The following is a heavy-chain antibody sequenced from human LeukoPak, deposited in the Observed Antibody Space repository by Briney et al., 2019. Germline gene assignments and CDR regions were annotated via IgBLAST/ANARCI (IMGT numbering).Heavy chain of an antibody. V-gene: IGHV4-30-2*01. CDR1: GGSISSGGYS. Sequence: SETLSLTCAVSGGSISSGGYSWRWIRQPPGKGLEWIGYIYHSGSTYYNPSLKSRVTISVDRSKNQFSLKLSSVTAADTAVYYCASHDSSGYYGLDYWGQGTLVTVSS. CDR2: IYHSGST. D-gene: IGHD3-22*01. J-gene: IGHJ4*02. CDR3: ASHDSSGYYGLDY.